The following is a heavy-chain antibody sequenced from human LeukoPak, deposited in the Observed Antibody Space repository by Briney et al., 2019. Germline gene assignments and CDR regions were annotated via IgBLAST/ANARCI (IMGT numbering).Heavy chain of an antibody. CDR1: GFTFSSYA. D-gene: IGHD3-3*01. J-gene: IGHJ4*02. CDR3: AKVGHYHDFDY. Sequence: PGRSLRLSCAASGFTFSSYAMHWVRQAPGKGLEWVALISYDGSNKYYADSVKGRFTVSRDNYENTLYLQMNSLRGEDTAVYYCAKVGHYHDFDYWGQGTLVTVSS. CDR2: ISYDGSNK. V-gene: IGHV3-30*18.